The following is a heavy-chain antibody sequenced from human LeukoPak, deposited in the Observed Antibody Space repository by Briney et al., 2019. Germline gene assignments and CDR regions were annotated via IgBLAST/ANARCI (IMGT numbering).Heavy chain of an antibody. J-gene: IGHJ4*02. CDR2: IKWNGGST. CDR1: GFTFDDYG. CDR3: ARYCSGDSCYGLIDY. Sequence: GGSLRLSCAASGFTFDDYGMSWVRQAPGKGLEWVSSIKWNGGSTGYADSVKGRFTISRDNAKNSLYLQMNSLRADDTAVYYCARYCSGDSCYGLIDYWGQGTLVTVSS. V-gene: IGHV3-20*04. D-gene: IGHD2-15*01.